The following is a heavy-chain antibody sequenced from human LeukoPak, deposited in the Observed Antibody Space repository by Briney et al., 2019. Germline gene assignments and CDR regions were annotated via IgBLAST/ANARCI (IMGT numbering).Heavy chain of an antibody. V-gene: IGHV3-23*01. CDR3: ASTRVGAEIDY. J-gene: IGHJ4*02. Sequence: PGGSLRLSCAVSGFTFSSYAMSWVPQAPGKGLEWVSAISGSGGSTYYADSVKGRFTISRDNSKNTLYLQMNSLRAEDTAVYYCASTRVGAEIDYWGQGTLVTVSS. CDR2: ISGSGGST. D-gene: IGHD1-26*01. CDR1: GFTFSSYA.